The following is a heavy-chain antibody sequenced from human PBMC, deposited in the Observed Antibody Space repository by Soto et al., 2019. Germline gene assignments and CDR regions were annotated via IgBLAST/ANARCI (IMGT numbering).Heavy chain of an antibody. CDR3: ARHGDYVAFYYYGMDV. CDR2: IDPSDSYT. J-gene: IGHJ6*02. Sequence: PCEPLKISRKGSGYSFTSYWISWVRQMPGKGLEWMGRIDPSDSYTTYSPSFQGHVTISADKSISTAYLQWSSLKASDTAMYYCARHGDYVAFYYYGMDVWGQGTTVTVSS. D-gene: IGHD4-17*01. V-gene: IGHV5-10-1*01. CDR1: GYSFTSYW.